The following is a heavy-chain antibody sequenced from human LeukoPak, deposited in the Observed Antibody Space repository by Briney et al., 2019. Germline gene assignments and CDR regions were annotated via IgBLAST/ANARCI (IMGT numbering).Heavy chain of an antibody. J-gene: IGHJ4*02. Sequence: SETLSLTCSVSGGSISSYYWSWIRQPPGKGLEWIGYIYDSGSTNYNPSLKSRVTISEDTSKNQFSLKLSSVTAADTAVYYCARPQEYYGSGSYNSHPGYFDYWGQGTLVTVSS. D-gene: IGHD3-10*01. V-gene: IGHV4-59*08. CDR2: IYDSGST. CDR3: ARPQEYYGSGSYNSHPGYFDY. CDR1: GGSISSYY.